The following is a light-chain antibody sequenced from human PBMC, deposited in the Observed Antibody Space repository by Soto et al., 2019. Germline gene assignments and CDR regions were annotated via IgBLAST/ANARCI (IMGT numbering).Light chain of an antibody. CDR3: QQLDSYLT. CDR2: AAS. V-gene: IGKV1-9*01. Sequence: DIQMTQSPSPLSASVGDRVTITCRASQGISSYLAWYQQKPGKAPKLLIYAASTLQTGVPSRFSGSGSGTDFTLTISSLQPEDFATYYCQQLDSYLTLGGGTKVDIK. CDR1: QGISSY. J-gene: IGKJ4*01.